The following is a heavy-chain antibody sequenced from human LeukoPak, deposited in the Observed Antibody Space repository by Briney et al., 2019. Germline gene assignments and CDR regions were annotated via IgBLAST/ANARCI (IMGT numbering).Heavy chain of an antibody. Sequence: PGGSLRLSCAASGFTFSSYGMHWVRQAPGKGLEWVAVISYDGSNKYYADSVKGRFTISRDNSKNTLYLQMNSLRAEDTAVYYCAKEYGSGYDLEGYYFDYWGQGTLVTVSS. CDR1: GFTFSSYG. CDR3: AKEYGSGYDLEGYYFDY. D-gene: IGHD5-12*01. J-gene: IGHJ4*02. V-gene: IGHV3-30*18. CDR2: ISYDGSNK.